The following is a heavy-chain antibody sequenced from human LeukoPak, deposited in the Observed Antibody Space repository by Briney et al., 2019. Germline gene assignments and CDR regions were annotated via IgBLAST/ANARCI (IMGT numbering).Heavy chain of an antibody. V-gene: IGHV1-2*02. CDR3: ARIRDGYNDAYDI. J-gene: IGHJ3*02. D-gene: IGHD5-24*01. CDR1: GYTFTGYY. Sequence: ASVKVSCKASGYTFTGYYIHWVRQAPGQGLEWMGWINPNSGGTNYAQKFQGRVTMTRGTSTTTVYMELSSLRSEDTAIYYCARIRDGYNDAYDIWGQGTVVTVPS. CDR2: INPNSGGT.